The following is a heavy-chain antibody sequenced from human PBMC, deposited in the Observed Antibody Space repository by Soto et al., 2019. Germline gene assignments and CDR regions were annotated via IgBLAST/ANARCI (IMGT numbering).Heavy chain of an antibody. J-gene: IGHJ4*02. Sequence: GGSLTLSCDASGFVFTNFWMHWVRHVPGKGLVWVARIDTSGHSTNYAEAVKGRFTISRDNAKNTVSLQMNSLRVEDTGVYYCAKDSWYFDLWSQGSQVTVSS. CDR2: IDTSGHST. CDR3: AKDSWYFDL. CDR1: GFVFTNFW. D-gene: IGHD6-13*01. V-gene: IGHV3-74*01.